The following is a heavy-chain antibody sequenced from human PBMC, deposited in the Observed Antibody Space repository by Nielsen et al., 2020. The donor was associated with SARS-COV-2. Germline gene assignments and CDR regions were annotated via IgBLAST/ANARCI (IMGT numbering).Heavy chain of an antibody. D-gene: IGHD6-19*01. V-gene: IGHV3-11*06. CDR2: ISSSSSYI. J-gene: IGHJ6*02. Sequence: GESLKISCAASGFTFSDYYMSWIRQAPGKGLEWVSYISSSSSYIYYADSVKGRFTISRDNAKNSLYLQMNSLRAEDTAVYYCARVRDRSGWYLNYYYYGMDVWGQGTTVTVSS. CDR3: ARVRDRSGWYLNYYYYGMDV. CDR1: GFTFSDYY.